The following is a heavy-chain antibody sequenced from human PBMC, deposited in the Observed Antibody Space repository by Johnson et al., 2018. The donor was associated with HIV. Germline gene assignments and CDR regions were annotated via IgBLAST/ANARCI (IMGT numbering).Heavy chain of an antibody. D-gene: IGHD3-22*01. J-gene: IGHJ3*02. CDR3: AREQRAGVKGALDI. CDR1: GFTFSSYA. V-gene: IGHV3-30*04. Sequence: QVQLVESGGGLVQPGGSLRLSCAASGFTFSSYAMHWVRQAPGKGLEWVAVISYDGSNKYYADSVKGRFTISRDNSKNKLYLQMNSMRAEDTSVYYCAREQRAGVKGALDIWGQGTMVTVSS. CDR2: ISYDGSNK.